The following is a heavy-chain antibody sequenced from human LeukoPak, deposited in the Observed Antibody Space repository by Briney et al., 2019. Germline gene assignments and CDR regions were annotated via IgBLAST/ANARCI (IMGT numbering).Heavy chain of an antibody. CDR2: IYYSGST. D-gene: IGHD3-22*01. V-gene: IGHV4-59*01. CDR3: ARVPADHYYDSSGYHDAFDI. CDR1: GGSISSYY. Sequence: SETLSLTCTVSGGSISSYYWSWIRQPPGKGLEWIGYIYYSGSTNYNPSLKSRVTISVDTSKNQFSLKLSSVTAADTAVYYCARVPADHYYDSSGYHDAFDIRGQGTMVTVSS. J-gene: IGHJ3*02.